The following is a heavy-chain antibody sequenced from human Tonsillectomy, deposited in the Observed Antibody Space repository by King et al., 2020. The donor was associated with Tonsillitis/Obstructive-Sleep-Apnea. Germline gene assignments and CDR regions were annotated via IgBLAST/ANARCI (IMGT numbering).Heavy chain of an antibody. Sequence: MQLQESGPTLVKPSETLSLTCTVSGGSVSSRSYYWGWIRQPPGKGLEWIATIYYSGTTYYNPSLKSRVTISVDTSKNQFSLNLSSVTAADTAVYYCARHTRGGHYDYYYYMDVWGKGTTVTVSS. CDR3: ARHTRGGHYDYYYYMDV. CDR2: IYYSGTT. CDR1: GGSVSSRSYY. D-gene: IGHD3-16*01. V-gene: IGHV4-39*01. J-gene: IGHJ6*03.